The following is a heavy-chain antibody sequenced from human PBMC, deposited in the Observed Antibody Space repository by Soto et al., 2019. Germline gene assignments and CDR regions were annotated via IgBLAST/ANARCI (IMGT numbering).Heavy chain of an antibody. J-gene: IGHJ3*02. CDR2: IKQDGSEK. D-gene: IGHD6-19*01. CDR1: GFTFSSYW. CDR3: ARDAVATQSDAFDI. V-gene: IGHV3-7*01. Sequence: GGSLRLSCAASGFTFSSYWMSWVRQAAGKGLEWVANIKQDGSEKYYVDSVKGRFTISRDNAKNSLYLQMNSLRAEDTAVYYCARDAVATQSDAFDIWGQGTMVTVSS.